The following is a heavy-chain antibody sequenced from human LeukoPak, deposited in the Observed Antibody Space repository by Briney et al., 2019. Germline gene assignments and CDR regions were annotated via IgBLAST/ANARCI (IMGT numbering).Heavy chain of an antibody. CDR2: ISGNSHYI. D-gene: IGHD4-17*01. CDR1: GFTFITHN. J-gene: IGHJ4*02. V-gene: IGHV3-21*01. CDR3: ARDRYRDYAIDH. Sequence: GGSLRLSCAASGFTFITHNMNWVRQAPGRGLEWVSSISGNSHYIYYADSVKGRFTISRDNAKNSLYLQMNSLSAEDTAVYYCARDRYRDYAIDHWGQGTLVTVSS.